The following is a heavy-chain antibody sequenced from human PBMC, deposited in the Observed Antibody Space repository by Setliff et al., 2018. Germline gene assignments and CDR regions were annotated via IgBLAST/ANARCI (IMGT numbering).Heavy chain of an antibody. D-gene: IGHD3-22*01. CDR1: GYSFTNNW. V-gene: IGHV5-51*01. CDR3: VRHPYYDSSGYYSYFDY. J-gene: IGHJ4*02. Sequence: TGESLKISCQGSGYSFTNNWIAWVRQMPGKGLECMGIIFPGNSNTRYSPSFQGQVTLSADTSIATAYLHWTSLKASDTAMYYCVRHPYYDSSGYYSYFDYWGQGALVTVSS. CDR2: IFPGNSNT.